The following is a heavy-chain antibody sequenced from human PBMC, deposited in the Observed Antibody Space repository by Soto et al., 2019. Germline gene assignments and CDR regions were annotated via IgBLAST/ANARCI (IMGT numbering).Heavy chain of an antibody. D-gene: IGHD2-2*01. J-gene: IGHJ4*02. Sequence: SSETLSLTCAVYGGSFSGYYWSWIRQPPGKGLEWIGEINHSGSTNYNPSLKSRVTISVDTSKNQFSLKLSSVTAADTAVYYCARNYCSSTSCYYFDYWGQGTLVTVSS. CDR1: GGSFSGYY. CDR2: INHSGST. V-gene: IGHV4-34*01. CDR3: ARNYCSSTSCYYFDY.